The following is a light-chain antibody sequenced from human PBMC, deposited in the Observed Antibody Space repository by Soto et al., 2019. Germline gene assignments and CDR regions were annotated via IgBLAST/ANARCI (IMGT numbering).Light chain of an antibody. V-gene: IGKV3-20*01. Sequence: VLTQSPGTLSLSPGEGATLSCRASQRVASDFAWYLQKPGQPPRLLIYDASIRATGIPDRISGSGSERDFTLTISRLEPEDAAVYYCQQYFNSPRTVGQGTKLEIK. CDR2: DAS. CDR3: QQYFNSPRT. J-gene: IGKJ1*01. CDR1: QRVASD.